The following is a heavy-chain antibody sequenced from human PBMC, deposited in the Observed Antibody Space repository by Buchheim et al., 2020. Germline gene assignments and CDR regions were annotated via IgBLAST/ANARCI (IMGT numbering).Heavy chain of an antibody. V-gene: IGHV3-33*03. Sequence: QVQLVESGGGVVQPGRSLRLSCAASGFTFSSYGMHWVRQAPGKGLEWVAHMSIDGRDNDYADSVKGRFIISRDNSHNTLYLQMNSLRVEDTAVYYCATGGWGSDFFDYWGQGTL. CDR1: GFTFSSYG. D-gene: IGHD7-27*01. CDR2: MSIDGRDN. CDR3: ATGGWGSDFFDY. J-gene: IGHJ4*02.